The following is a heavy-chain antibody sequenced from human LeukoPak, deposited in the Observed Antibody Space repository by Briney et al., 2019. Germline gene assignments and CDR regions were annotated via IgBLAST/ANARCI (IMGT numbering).Heavy chain of an antibody. D-gene: IGHD6-25*01. J-gene: IGHJ5*02. CDR3: ARAGVAAKYNWFDP. CDR2: IKQDGSEK. Sequence: GGSLRLSCAASGFTFSSYWMSWVRQAPGKGLEWMANIKQDGSEKYYVDSVKGRFTISRDNAKNSLYLQMNSLRAEDTAVYYCARAGVAAKYNWFDPWGQGTLVTVSS. CDR1: GFTFSSYW. V-gene: IGHV3-7*01.